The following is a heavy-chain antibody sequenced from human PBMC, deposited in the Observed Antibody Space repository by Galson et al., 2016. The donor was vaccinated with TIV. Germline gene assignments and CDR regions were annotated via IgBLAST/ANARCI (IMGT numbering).Heavy chain of an antibody. V-gene: IGHV1-24*01. CDR1: GNSLTELV. J-gene: IGHJ4*02. D-gene: IGHD2/OR15-2a*01. Sequence: VSCKVSGNSLTELVLHWVRQAPGKGLEWMGGFDPEVSKTVYAQRFQGRVTVTADTYRDTAYMELGSLRIEDTAVYYCATVAWFPGLSLDNWGQGTLVTVSS. CDR2: FDPEVSKT. CDR3: ATVAWFPGLSLDN.